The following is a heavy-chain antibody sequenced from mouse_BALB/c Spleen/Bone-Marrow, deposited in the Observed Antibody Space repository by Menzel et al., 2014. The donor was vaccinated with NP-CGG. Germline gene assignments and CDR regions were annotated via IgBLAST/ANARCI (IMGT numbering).Heavy chain of an antibody. Sequence: VQLQQSGPELVKPGASVKISCKASSYSFTGYYMHWVKQSHGNSLDWIGYIYPYNGVSSYNQKFKGKATLTVDKSSSTAYMELRSLTSDDSAVYYCESRGEYFDVWGAGTTVTVSS. V-gene: IGHV1-31*01. CDR2: IYPYNGVS. CDR1: SYSFTGYY. CDR3: ESRGEYFDV. J-gene: IGHJ1*01.